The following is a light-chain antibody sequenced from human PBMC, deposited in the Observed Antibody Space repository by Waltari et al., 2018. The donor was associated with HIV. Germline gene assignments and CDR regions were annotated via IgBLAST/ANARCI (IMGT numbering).Light chain of an antibody. V-gene: IGKV1-5*03. CDR2: RES. Sequence: DVQMTQSPSTLSASVGDTVTITCRASQSISTWLAWYQQKPGKAPKLLIYRESSLQSGVPSRFSGSGSETEFTLTINSLQPDDFATYYCQQYNTYSQTFGQGTKVDIK. J-gene: IGKJ1*01. CDR3: QQYNTYSQT. CDR1: QSISTW.